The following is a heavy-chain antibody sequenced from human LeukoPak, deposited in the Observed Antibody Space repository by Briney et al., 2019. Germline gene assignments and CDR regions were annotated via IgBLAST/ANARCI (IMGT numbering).Heavy chain of an antibody. CDR2: IYHSGST. V-gene: IGHV4-30-2*01. Sequence: SETLSLTCAVSGGSISSGGYSWSWIRQPPGKGLEWIEYIYHSGSTYYNPSLKSRVTISVDRSKNQFSLKLSSVTAADTAVYYCAREDPQFCYFDYWGQGTLVTVSS. J-gene: IGHJ4*02. CDR3: AREDPQFCYFDY. CDR1: GGSISSGGYS. D-gene: IGHD3-3*01.